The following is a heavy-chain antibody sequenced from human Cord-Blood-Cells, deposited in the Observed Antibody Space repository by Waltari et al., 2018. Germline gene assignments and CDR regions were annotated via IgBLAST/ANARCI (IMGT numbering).Heavy chain of an antibody. V-gene: IGHV1-8*03. CDR3: ARGGYCSGGSCYWFDP. Sequence: QVQLVQSGAEVKKPGASVKVSCKASGYTFTSYDINWVRQATGQGLEWMGWMNPNRGNTGYAQKFQGRVTITRNTSISTAYMELSSLRSEDTAVYYCARGGYCSGGSCYWFDPWGQGTLVTVSS. D-gene: IGHD2-15*01. CDR1: GYTFTSYD. J-gene: IGHJ5*02. CDR2: MNPNRGNT.